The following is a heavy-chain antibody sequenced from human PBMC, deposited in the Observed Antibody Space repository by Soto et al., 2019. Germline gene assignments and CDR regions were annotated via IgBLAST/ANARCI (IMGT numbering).Heavy chain of an antibody. CDR1: GGSISSSSYY. V-gene: IGHV4-39*01. Sequence: SETLSLTCTVSGGSISSSSYYWGWIRRPPGKGLEWIGSIYYSGSTYYNPSLKSRVTISVDTSKNQFSLKLSSVTAADTAVYYCARLGALVADRYFDWLAWFDPRGQGTLVTVS. CDR3: ARLGALVADRYFDWLAWFDP. CDR2: IYYSGST. D-gene: IGHD3-9*01. J-gene: IGHJ5*02.